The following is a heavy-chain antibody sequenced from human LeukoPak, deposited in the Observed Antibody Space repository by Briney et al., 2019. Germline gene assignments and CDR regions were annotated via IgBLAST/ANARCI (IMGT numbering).Heavy chain of an antibody. J-gene: IGHJ4*02. V-gene: IGHV3-20*04. Sequence: TGGSLRLSCAASGFTFDDYGMSWVRQAPGKGLEWGSGINWNGGSTGYADSVKGRFTISRDNAKNSLYLQMNSLRAEDTALYYCAREVHYYGSGSYFPIDYWGQGTLVTVSS. CDR1: GFTFDDYG. CDR2: INWNGGST. D-gene: IGHD3-10*01. CDR3: AREVHYYGSGSYFPIDY.